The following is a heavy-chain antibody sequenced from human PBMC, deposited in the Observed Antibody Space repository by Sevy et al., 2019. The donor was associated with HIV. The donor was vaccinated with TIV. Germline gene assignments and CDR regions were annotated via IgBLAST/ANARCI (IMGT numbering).Heavy chain of an antibody. CDR3: AKDQAPGYSSSWEIDY. CDR1: GFTFSSYA. V-gene: IGHV3-23*01. CDR2: ISGSGGST. D-gene: IGHD6-13*01. J-gene: IGHJ4*02. Sequence: GGSLRLSCEASGFTFSSYAMSWVRQAPGKGLEWVSAISGSGGSTYYADSVKGRFTISRDNSKNTLYLQMNSLRAEDTAVYYCAKDQAPGYSSSWEIDYWGQGTLVTVSS.